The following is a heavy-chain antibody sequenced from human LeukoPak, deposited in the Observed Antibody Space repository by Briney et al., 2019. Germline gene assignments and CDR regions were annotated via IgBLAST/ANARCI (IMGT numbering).Heavy chain of an antibody. CDR2: IQSDVSSE. V-gene: IGHV3-33*01. D-gene: IGHD6-13*01. CDR3: AREYSGRCIHAFHS. J-gene: IGHJ3*02. Sequence: PGRSLRLSCAASGFTFSRYGMHWVRQAPGKGLEWVAFIQSDVSSEYYAESVKGRFTVSRDNSKDMVYLQMNSLRAEDTAVYYCAREYSGRCIHAFHSWGQGTTVTVSS. CDR1: GFTFSRYG.